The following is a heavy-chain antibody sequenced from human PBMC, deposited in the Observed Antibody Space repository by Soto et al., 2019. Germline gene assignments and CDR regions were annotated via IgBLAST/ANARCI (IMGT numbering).Heavy chain of an antibody. CDR1: GYTFTSYA. CDR3: ARDGSYVSSGPNLWGDFYY. CDR2: INAGNGNT. D-gene: IGHD3-22*01. V-gene: IGHV1-3*01. Sequence: QVQLVQSGAEVKKPGASVKVSCKASGYTFTSYAMHWVRQAPGQRLEWMGWINAGNGNTKYSQKFQGRVTITRDTSASTAYMELSSLRSEDTAVYYCARDGSYVSSGPNLWGDFYYWGQGTLVTGSS. J-gene: IGHJ4*02.